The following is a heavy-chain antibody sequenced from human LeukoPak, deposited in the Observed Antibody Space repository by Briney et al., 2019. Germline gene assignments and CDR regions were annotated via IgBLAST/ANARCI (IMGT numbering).Heavy chain of an antibody. J-gene: IGHJ3*02. D-gene: IGHD2-21*02. CDR3: ARYRNCGSDCYDAFDI. CDR1: GYSINSGHY. V-gene: IGHV4-38-2*02. CDR2: IYYSGST. Sequence: SETLSLTCTVSGYSINSGHYWGWIRQPPGKRLEWIGSIYYSGSTYYNPTLKSRVTISVDTSKNQFSLKLSSVTAADTAVYYCARYRNCGSDCYDAFDIWGQGTMVTVSS.